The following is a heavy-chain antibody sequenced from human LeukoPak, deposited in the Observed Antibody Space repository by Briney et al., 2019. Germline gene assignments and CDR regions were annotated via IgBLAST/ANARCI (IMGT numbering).Heavy chain of an antibody. CDR3: ARDRHWNQGNFDY. V-gene: IGHV1-2*02. Sequence: ASVKVSCKAFGYTITGYYIHWVRQAPGQGLEWMGWINPNNGGTNSAQKFQGRVTMTRDTSIGTAYMELNRLTYDDTDVYYCARDRHWNQGNFDYWGQGTLVTVSS. CDR2: INPNNGGT. CDR1: GYTITGYY. J-gene: IGHJ4*02. D-gene: IGHD1-1*01.